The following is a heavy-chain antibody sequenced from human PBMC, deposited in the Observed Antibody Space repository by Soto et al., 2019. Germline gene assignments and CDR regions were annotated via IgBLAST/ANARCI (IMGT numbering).Heavy chain of an antibody. CDR1: GFTFSNYA. V-gene: IGHV3-23*01. D-gene: IGHD6-19*01. CDR2: ISDSGDNT. CDR3: AKDPDTFQYSSGWSPYMDV. J-gene: IGHJ6*02. Sequence: PGGSLRLFCAASGFTFSNYAMNWVRQAPGKGLEWVSGISDSGDNTFYADSVRGRFTVSRDNSKNTLYLQMDSLRAEDTAVFYCAKDPDTFQYSSGWSPYMDVWGQGTTVTVSS.